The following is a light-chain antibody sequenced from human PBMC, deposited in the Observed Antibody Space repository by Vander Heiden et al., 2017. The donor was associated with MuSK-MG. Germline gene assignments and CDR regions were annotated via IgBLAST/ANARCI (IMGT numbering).Light chain of an antibody. Sequence: SYALTQPPSVSVSPGQTARITCSGDVLSKHYGYWYQQKPGQAPVVIIYKDSERPSEIPERFSGSSSGTTVTLTISGVQAEDEADYYCQSADSTLTVKFGGGTKLTVL. J-gene: IGLJ2*01. CDR3: QSADSTLTVK. CDR1: VLSKHY. V-gene: IGLV3-25*03. CDR2: KDS.